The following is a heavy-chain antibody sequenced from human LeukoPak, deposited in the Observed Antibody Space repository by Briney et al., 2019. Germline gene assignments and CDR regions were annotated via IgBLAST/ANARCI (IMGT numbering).Heavy chain of an antibody. Sequence: SETLSLTCAVYGGSFSGYYWSWIRQPPGKGLEWIGEINHSGSTNYNPSLKSRVTILVDTSKNQFSLKLNSVTAADTAVYYCASLTIVVEIPWGQGTLVTVSS. D-gene: IGHD2-21*01. CDR1: GGSFSGYY. CDR2: INHSGST. CDR3: ASLTIVVEIP. V-gene: IGHV4-34*01. J-gene: IGHJ5*02.